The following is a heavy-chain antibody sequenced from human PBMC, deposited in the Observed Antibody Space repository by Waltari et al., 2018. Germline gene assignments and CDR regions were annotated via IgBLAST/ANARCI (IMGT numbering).Heavy chain of an antibody. Sequence: QVQLQESGPGLVMPSETLSLTCAVSGYSFSSGSSWGLFRQSPGKGLEWIGSIYHSGSTYYNPSLKSRVTISVDTSKNQFSLKLSSVTAADTAVYYCARDGVYDSSGYYTPVFDYWGQGTLVTVSS. D-gene: IGHD3-22*01. CDR2: IYHSGST. CDR1: GYSFSSGSS. J-gene: IGHJ4*02. V-gene: IGHV4-38-2*02. CDR3: ARDGVYDSSGYYTPVFDY.